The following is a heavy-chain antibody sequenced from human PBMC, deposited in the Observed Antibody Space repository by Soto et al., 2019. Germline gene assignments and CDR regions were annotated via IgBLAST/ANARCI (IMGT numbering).Heavy chain of an antibody. CDR1: GGSISSYY. J-gene: IGHJ4*02. Sequence: PSETLSLTCTVSGGSISSYYWSWIRQPPGKGLEWIGYIYYSGSTRYNPSLKSRVTISVDTSKNQFSLKLSSVTAADTAVYYCARGDGYTWAYYFDYWGQGTLVTVSS. D-gene: IGHD5-12*01. CDR2: IYYSGST. CDR3: ARGDGYTWAYYFDY. V-gene: IGHV4-59*01.